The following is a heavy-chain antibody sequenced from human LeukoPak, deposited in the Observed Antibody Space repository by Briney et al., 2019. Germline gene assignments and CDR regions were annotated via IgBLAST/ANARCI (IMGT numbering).Heavy chain of an antibody. D-gene: IGHD3-22*01. J-gene: IGHJ4*02. CDR1: GFTFSNAW. Sequence: GGSLRLSCAASGFTFSNAWMSWVRQAPGKGLEWVGRIKSKTDGGTTDYAAPVKGRFTISRDDSKNTLYLQMNSLKTEDTAVYYCTTEVDDSSVGDYWGQGTLVTVSS. CDR3: TTEVDDSSVGDY. V-gene: IGHV3-15*01. CDR2: IKSKTDGGTT.